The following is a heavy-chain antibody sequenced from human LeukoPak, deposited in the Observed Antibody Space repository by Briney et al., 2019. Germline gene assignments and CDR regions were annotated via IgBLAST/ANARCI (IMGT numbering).Heavy chain of an antibody. CDR1: GGSISSGSHY. CDR3: ARAVGSIISF. J-gene: IGHJ4*02. V-gene: IGHV4-61*02. D-gene: IGHD3-16*01. Sequence: SETLSLTCTVSGGSISSGSHYWSWIRQSAGKGLEWIGRINTSGSTNYNPSLKSRVTISVDTSKNQFSLKLSSVTAADTAVYYCARAVGSIISFWGQGTLVTVSS. CDR2: INTSGST.